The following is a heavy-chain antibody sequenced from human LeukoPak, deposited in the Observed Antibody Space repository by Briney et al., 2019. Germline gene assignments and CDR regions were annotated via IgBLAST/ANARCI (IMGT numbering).Heavy chain of an antibody. Sequence: SVKVSCKASGGTFISYAISWVRQAPGQGLEWMGGIIPIFGTANYAQKFQGRVTITPDESTSTAYMELSSLRSEDTAVYYCARESTTHDYGDFFDYWGQGTLVTVSS. D-gene: IGHD4-17*01. CDR3: ARESTTHDYGDFFDY. V-gene: IGHV1-69*13. CDR1: GGTFISYA. J-gene: IGHJ4*02. CDR2: IIPIFGTA.